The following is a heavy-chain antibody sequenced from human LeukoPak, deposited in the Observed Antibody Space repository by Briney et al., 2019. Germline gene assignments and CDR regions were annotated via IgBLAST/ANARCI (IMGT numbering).Heavy chain of an antibody. CDR3: ARDPYNGAYTEGYYYYYMDV. CDR1: GITFSNYN. D-gene: IGHD1-1*01. Sequence: GGSLRLSCAAPGITFSNYNMNWVRQAPGKGLEWISAITSSSSYTFYADSVKGRFTISRDNAQNSLYLQMNSLRVEDTAIYYCARDPYNGAYTEGYYYYYMDVWGKGTTVTVSS. V-gene: IGHV3-21*01. CDR2: ITSSSSYT. J-gene: IGHJ6*03.